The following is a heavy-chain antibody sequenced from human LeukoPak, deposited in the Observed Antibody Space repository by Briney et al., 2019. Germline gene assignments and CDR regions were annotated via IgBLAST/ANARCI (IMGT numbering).Heavy chain of an antibody. V-gene: IGHV3-48*01. Sequence: GGSLRLSCAASGFTFSSYSMMWVRQAPGKGLEWVSYISSSSTTIHYADSVKGRFTISRDNAKNSVYLQMNSLRAEDTAVYYCARDYYDSSGYYHLSNWFDPWGQGTLVTVSS. CDR3: ARDYYDSSGYYHLSNWFDP. D-gene: IGHD3-22*01. J-gene: IGHJ5*02. CDR1: GFTFSSYS. CDR2: ISSSSTTI.